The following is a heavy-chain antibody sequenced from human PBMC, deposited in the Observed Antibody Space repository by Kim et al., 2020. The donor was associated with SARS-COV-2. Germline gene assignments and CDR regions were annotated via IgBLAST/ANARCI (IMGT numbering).Heavy chain of an antibody. CDR3: ARADTIFGVGTPDY. CDR1: GGSISSSSYY. V-gene: IGHV4-39*01. Sequence: SETLSLTCTVSGGSISSSSYYWGWIRQPPGKGLEWIGSIYYSGSTYYNPSLKSRVTISVDTSKNQFSLKLSSVTAADTAVYYCARADTIFGVGTPDYWGQGTLVTVSS. CDR2: IYYSGST. D-gene: IGHD3-3*01. J-gene: IGHJ4*02.